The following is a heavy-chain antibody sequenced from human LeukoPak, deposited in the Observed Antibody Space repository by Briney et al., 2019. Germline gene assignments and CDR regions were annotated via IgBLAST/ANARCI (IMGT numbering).Heavy chain of an antibody. Sequence: SETLSLTCTVSGGSISSYYWSWIRQPPGKGLEWIGYIYYSGSTDYNPSLKSRVTISVDTSKNQFSLKLSSVTAADTAVYYCARSSVSSWYIHYYMDVWGKGTTVTVSS. CDR2: IYYSGST. V-gene: IGHV4-59*01. J-gene: IGHJ6*03. CDR3: ARSSVSSWYIHYYMDV. D-gene: IGHD6-13*01. CDR1: GGSISSYY.